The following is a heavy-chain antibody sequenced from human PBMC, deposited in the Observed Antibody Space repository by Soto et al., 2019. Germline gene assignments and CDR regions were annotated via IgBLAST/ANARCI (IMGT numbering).Heavy chain of an antibody. CDR2: IIPIFGTA. J-gene: IGHJ4*02. V-gene: IGHV1-69*12. Sequence: QVQLVQSGAEVKKPGSSVKVSCKASGGTFSSYAISWVRQAPGQGLEWMGGIIPIFGTANYAQKFQGRVTITADESTSTAYRELSSLGSEDTAVYYCARESRYCSGGSCYFLPGIDYWGQGTLVTVSS. CDR1: GGTFSSYA. CDR3: ARESRYCSGGSCYFLPGIDY. D-gene: IGHD2-15*01.